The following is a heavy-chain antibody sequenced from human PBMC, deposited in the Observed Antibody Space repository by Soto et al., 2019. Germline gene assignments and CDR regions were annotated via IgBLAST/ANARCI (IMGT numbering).Heavy chain of an antibody. J-gene: IGHJ6*02. V-gene: IGHV1-18*01. CDR2: ISAYNGNT. D-gene: IGHD3-3*01. Sequence: ASVKVSCKASGYTFTSYGISWVRQAPGQGLEWMGWISAYNGNTNYAQKLQGRVTMTTDTSTSTAYMELRSLRSDDTAVYYCATPVYYDFWSGWHYYGMDVWGQGTTVT. CDR3: ATPVYYDFWSGWHYYGMDV. CDR1: GYTFTSYG.